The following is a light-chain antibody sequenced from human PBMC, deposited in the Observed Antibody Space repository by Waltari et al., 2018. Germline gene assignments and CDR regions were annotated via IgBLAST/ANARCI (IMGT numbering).Light chain of an antibody. V-gene: IGLV6-57*02. CDR3: QSYDSSNWV. J-gene: IGLJ3*02. CDR1: SGSIASNY. Sequence: NFMLTQPHSVSDSPGKTVTISCTGSSGSIASNYVQWDQQRPGSAPTTVIYEDNQRPSGVPDRFSGSIDSSSNSASLTISGLKTEDEADYYCQSYDSSNWVFGGGTKLTVL. CDR2: EDN.